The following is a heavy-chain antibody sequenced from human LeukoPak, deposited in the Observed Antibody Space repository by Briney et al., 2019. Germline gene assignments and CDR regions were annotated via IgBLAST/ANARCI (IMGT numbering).Heavy chain of an antibody. J-gene: IGHJ4*02. CDR2: IYYSGST. Sequence: PSETLSLTCTVSGGSISSSSYYWGWIRQPPGKGLEWIGSIYYSGSTYYNPSLKSRVTISVDTSKNQFSLKLSSVTAADTAVYYCATGVMVRGVIIFDYWGQGTLVTVFS. D-gene: IGHD3-10*01. V-gene: IGHV4-39*01. CDR3: ATGVMVRGVIIFDY. CDR1: GGSISSSSYY.